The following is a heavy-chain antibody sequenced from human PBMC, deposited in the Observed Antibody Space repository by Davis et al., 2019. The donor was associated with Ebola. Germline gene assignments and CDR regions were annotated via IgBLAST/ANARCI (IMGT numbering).Heavy chain of an antibody. D-gene: IGHD6-25*01. CDR3: ARRPSIAWFDP. CDR2: ITHSGST. V-gene: IGHV4-34*01. CDR1: GGSLNNYY. Sequence: PGGSLRLSCAVYGGSLNNYYWSWIRQPPGKGLEWIGEITHSGSTNYNPSLKSRVTISGDTSKNQFSLKVTSVTAADTAVYYCARRPSIAWFDPWGQGILVTVSS. J-gene: IGHJ5*02.